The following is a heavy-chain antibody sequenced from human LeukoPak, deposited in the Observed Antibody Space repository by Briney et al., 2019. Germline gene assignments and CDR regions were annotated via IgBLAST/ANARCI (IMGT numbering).Heavy chain of an antibody. CDR1: GGTFSSYA. Sequence: AASVKVSCKASGGTFSSYAISWVRQAPGQGLEWMGEIIPIFGTANFAQRFQDRVTITADESTSTAYMEVNSLKSEDTAVYYCAIDSGSYPNWFDPWGQGTLVTVSS. CDR3: AIDSGSYPNWFDP. D-gene: IGHD1-26*01. J-gene: IGHJ5*02. CDR2: IIPIFGTA. V-gene: IGHV1-69*13.